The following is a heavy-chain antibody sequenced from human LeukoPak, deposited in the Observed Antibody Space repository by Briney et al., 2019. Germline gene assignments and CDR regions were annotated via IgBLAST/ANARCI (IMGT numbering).Heavy chain of an antibody. Sequence: PGGSLRLSCAASGFTFSSYAMSWVRQAPGKGLEWVSAISGSGGSTYYADSVKGRFTISRDNSKNTLYLQMNSLRAEDTAVYYCAKDPVESIVVVTAPDNWFDPWGQGTLVTVSS. V-gene: IGHV3-23*01. CDR3: AKDPVESIVVVTAPDNWFDP. D-gene: IGHD2-21*02. CDR2: ISGSGGST. J-gene: IGHJ5*02. CDR1: GFTFSSYA.